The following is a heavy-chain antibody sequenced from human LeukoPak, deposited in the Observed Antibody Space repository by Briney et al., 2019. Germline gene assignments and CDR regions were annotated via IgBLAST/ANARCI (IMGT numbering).Heavy chain of an antibody. D-gene: IGHD1-26*01. CDR2: IYYSGST. J-gene: IGHJ4*02. CDR3: AEGGGSY. V-gene: IGHV4-59*08. CDR1: GGFISSYY. Sequence: SETLSLTCTVSGGFISSYYWSWIRQPPGKGLEWIGYIYYSGSTNYNPSLKSRVTISVDTSKNQFSLKLSSVTAADTAVYYCAEGGGSYWGQGTLVTVSS.